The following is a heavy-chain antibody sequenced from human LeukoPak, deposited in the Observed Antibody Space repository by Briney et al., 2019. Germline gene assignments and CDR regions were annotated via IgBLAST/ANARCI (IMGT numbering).Heavy chain of an antibody. CDR2: IRSKANSYAT. V-gene: IGHV3-73*01. D-gene: IGHD4-17*01. J-gene: IGHJ3*02. CDR1: GFTFSGSA. CDR3: TRRGDHAFDS. Sequence: GGSLRLSCAASGFTFSGSAMHWVPQASGKGLEWVGRIRSKANSYATAYAASVSGRFTISRDDSKNTAYLQMHSLKTEDTGVYYCTRRGDHAFDSLGQGTMVTVSS.